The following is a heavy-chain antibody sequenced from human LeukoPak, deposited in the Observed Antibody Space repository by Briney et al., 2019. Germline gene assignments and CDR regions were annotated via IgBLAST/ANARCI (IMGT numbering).Heavy chain of an antibody. CDR2: FDPEDGET. V-gene: IGHV1-24*01. CDR3: ATGLRGENWFDP. D-gene: IGHD3-10*01. J-gene: IGHJ5*02. Sequence: ASVKVSCKASGYTLTELSMHWVRQAPGKGLEWMGGFDPEDGETIYAQKFQGRVTMTEDTSTDTAYMELSSLRSEDTAVYYCATGLRGENWFDPWGQGTLVTVSS. CDR1: GYTLTELS.